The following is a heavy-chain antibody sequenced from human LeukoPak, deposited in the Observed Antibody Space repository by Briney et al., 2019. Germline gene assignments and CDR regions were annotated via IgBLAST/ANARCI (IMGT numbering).Heavy chain of an antibody. CDR3: ARVKLDDYTGLGHHTNWFDP. J-gene: IGHJ5*02. Sequence: PGESLKISCKGSGYSFTSYWIGWVRQMPGKGLEWMGIIYPGDSDTRYSPSFQGQVTISADKSISTAYLQWSSLKASDTAMYYCARVKLDDYTGLGHHTNWFDPWGQGTLVTVSS. V-gene: IGHV5-51*01. CDR1: GYSFTSYW. CDR2: IYPGDSDT. D-gene: IGHD4-11*01.